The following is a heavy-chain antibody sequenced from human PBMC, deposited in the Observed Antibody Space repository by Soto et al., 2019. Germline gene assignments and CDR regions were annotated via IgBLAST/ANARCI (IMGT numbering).Heavy chain of an antibody. Sequence: QVQVVESGGGVVQPGTSLRLSCAASGFTFSDYGMHWVRQAPGKGLEWVALIPYDGSNEYYADSVKGRFTISRDNSKNTVYLQMNSLRTADTAMYYCAKEAGRGYSYDAGDYWGQGTLVTVSS. CDR2: IPYDGSNE. D-gene: IGHD5-18*01. CDR1: GFTFSDYG. CDR3: AKEAGRGYSYDAGDY. V-gene: IGHV3-30*18. J-gene: IGHJ4*02.